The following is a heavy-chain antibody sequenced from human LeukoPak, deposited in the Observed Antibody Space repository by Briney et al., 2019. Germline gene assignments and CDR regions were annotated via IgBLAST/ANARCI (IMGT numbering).Heavy chain of an antibody. CDR3: ARQPMTTVGNGYYYYYMDV. V-gene: IGHV4-34*01. CDR1: GGSFSGYY. D-gene: IGHD4-11*01. Sequence: SETLSLTCAVYGGSFSGYYWSWFRQPPGKGLEWIGEINHSGSTNYNPSLKSRVTISVDTSKNQFSLKLSSVTAADTAVYYCARQPMTTVGNGYYYYYMDVWGKGTTVTVSS. CDR2: INHSGST. J-gene: IGHJ6*03.